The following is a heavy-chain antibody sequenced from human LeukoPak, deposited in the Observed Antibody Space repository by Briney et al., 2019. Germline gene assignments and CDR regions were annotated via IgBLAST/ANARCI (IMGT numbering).Heavy chain of an antibody. J-gene: IGHJ4*02. Sequence: PSETLSLXCTVSGGSISSGDYYWSWIRQPPGKGLEWIGYIYYSGSTYYNPSLKSRVTISVDTSKNQFSLKLSSVTAADTAVYYSARDEPRIAVVYWGQGTLVTVSS. CDR1: GGSISSGDYY. CDR2: IYYSGST. D-gene: IGHD6-19*01. V-gene: IGHV4-30-4*08. CDR3: ARDEPRIAVVY.